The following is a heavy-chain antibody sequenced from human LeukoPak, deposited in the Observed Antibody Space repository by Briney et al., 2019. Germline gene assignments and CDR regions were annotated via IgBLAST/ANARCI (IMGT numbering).Heavy chain of an antibody. CDR1: GGTFSSYA. J-gene: IGHJ4*02. CDR2: IIPIFGTA. CDR3: ARGLGYRKQWLVRLYYFDY. Sequence: GSSVKVSCKASGGTFSSYAISWVRQAPGQGLEWMGGIIPIFGTANYAQKFQGRVTITADESTSTAYMELSSLRSEDTAVYYCARGLGYRKQWLVRLYYFDYWGQGTLVTVSS. D-gene: IGHD6-19*01. V-gene: IGHV1-69*01.